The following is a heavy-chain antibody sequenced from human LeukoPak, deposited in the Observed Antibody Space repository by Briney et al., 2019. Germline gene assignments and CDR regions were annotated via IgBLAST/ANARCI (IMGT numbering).Heavy chain of an antibody. J-gene: IGHJ6*02. V-gene: IGHV1-69*04. Sequence: SVKVSCKASGGTFSSYAISWVRQAPGQGLEWMGRIIPIFGIANYAQKSQGRVTITADKSTSTAYMELSSLRSEDTAVYYCASYDFWSGYPHYYYGMDVWGQGTTVTVSS. D-gene: IGHD3-3*01. CDR1: GGTFSSYA. CDR3: ASYDFWSGYPHYYYGMDV. CDR2: IIPIFGIA.